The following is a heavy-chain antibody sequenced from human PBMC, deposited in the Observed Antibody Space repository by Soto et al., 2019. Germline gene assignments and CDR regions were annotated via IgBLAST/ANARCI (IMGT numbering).Heavy chain of an antibody. D-gene: IGHD3-22*01. J-gene: IGHJ4*02. V-gene: IGHV1-18*01. CDR3: AREGSYHDFDY. Sequence: ASVKVSCKASGYTFTSYGISWVRQAPGQGLAWMGWISGYNGDTNYAQKFQGRVTLTTDTSTSTAYLEVMTLRSDDTAVYYCAREGSYHDFDYWGLGTMVTVSS. CDR1: GYTFTSYG. CDR2: ISGYNGDT.